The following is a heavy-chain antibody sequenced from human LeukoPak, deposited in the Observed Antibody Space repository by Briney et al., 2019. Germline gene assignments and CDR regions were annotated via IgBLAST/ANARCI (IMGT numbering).Heavy chain of an antibody. D-gene: IGHD4-11*01. CDR1: GFTFSSYW. CDR3: TGHHQAYSRTY. V-gene: IGHV3-74*01. CDR2: ISTDASST. J-gene: IGHJ4*02. Sequence: GGSLRLSCAGSGFTFSSYWMHWVRQAPGKGLVWVSRISTDASSTTYADSVKGRFTISRDNAKGTLYLQMSSLRAEDTAVYYCTGHHQAYSRTYWGQGTLVTVFS.